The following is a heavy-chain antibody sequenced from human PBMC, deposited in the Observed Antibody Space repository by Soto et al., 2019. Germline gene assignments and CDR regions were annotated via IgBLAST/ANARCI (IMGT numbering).Heavy chain of an antibody. Sequence: SETQCVTCTVSGGKIGSYYGSWIRQPPGKGLEWIGYIYYSGSTNYNPSLKSRVTISVDTSKNQFSLKLSSVTAADTAVYYCARGGANDYGDYVTRWFDPWGQGTLVTVSS. CDR1: GGKIGSYY. CDR2: IYYSGST. J-gene: IGHJ5*02. CDR3: ARGGANDYGDYVTRWFDP. D-gene: IGHD4-17*01. V-gene: IGHV4-59*01.